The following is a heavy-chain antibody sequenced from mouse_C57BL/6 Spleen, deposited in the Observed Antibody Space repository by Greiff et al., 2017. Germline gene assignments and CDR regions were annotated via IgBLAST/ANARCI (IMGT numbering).Heavy chain of an antibody. V-gene: IGHV1-55*01. Sequence: QVQLQQPGAELVKPGASVKMSCKASGYTFTSYWITWVKQRPGQGLEWIGDIYPGSGSTNYNEKFKSKATLTVDKSSSTAYMELSSLTSEDSAVYYCAREGYCGYFDYWGQGTTLTVSS. CDR1: GYTFTSYW. CDR3: AREGYCGYFDY. J-gene: IGHJ2*01. D-gene: IGHD2-3*01. CDR2: IYPGSGST.